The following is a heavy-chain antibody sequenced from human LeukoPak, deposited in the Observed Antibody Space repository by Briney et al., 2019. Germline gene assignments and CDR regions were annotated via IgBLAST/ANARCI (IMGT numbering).Heavy chain of an antibody. V-gene: IGHV3-33*01. CDR1: GFTFSGHG. CDR2: IRYDGTDK. Sequence: PGKSLRLSCAASGFTFSGHGMHWVRQAPGKGLEWGAGIRYDGTDKHYADSVKGRFSISRDNSKNTLYLQMNSLRAEDTAVYYCARDQDAYSSGWYGVFDYWGQGTLVTVSS. J-gene: IGHJ4*02. CDR3: ARDQDAYSSGWYGVFDY. D-gene: IGHD6-19*01.